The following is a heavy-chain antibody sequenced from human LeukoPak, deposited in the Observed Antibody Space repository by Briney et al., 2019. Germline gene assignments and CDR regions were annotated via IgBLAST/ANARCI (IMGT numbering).Heavy chain of an antibody. D-gene: IGHD2-15*01. Sequence: ASVKVSCKASGYTFTGYYMHWVRRAPGQGLEWMGWINPNSGGTNYAQKFQGRVTMTRDTSISTAYMELSRLRSDDTAVYYCARARLRFSGYCSGGSCYPADYWGQGTLVTVSS. CDR3: ARARLRFSGYCSGGSCYPADY. CDR1: GYTFTGYY. V-gene: IGHV1-2*02. J-gene: IGHJ4*02. CDR2: INPNSGGT.